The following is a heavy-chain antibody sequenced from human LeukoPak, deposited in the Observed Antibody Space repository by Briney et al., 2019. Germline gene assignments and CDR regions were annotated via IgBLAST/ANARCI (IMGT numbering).Heavy chain of an antibody. D-gene: IGHD6-6*01. V-gene: IGHV4-38-2*01. Sequence: GSLRLSCAASGFTFSSYAMSWVRQAPGKGLEWIGSIYYSGSTYYNPSLKSRVTISVDTSKNQFSLKLSSVTAADTAVYYCARSRSYYYYYMDVWGKGTTVTVSS. CDR1: GFTFSSYA. J-gene: IGHJ6*03. CDR3: ARSRSYYYYYMDV. CDR2: IYYSGST.